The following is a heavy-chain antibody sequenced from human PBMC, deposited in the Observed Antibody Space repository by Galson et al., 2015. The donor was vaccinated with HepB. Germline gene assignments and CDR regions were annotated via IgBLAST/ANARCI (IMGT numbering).Heavy chain of an antibody. Sequence: SETLSLTCAVYGGSLTGYYWSWIRQAPGKGLEWIGEINYGGTTHYNPSLKSRVTTSVDTSKNQFSLKLSSVTAADTAVYYCARRLYLNGYYSGSWGQGTLVTVCS. J-gene: IGHJ5*02. D-gene: IGHD3-9*01. CDR2: INYGGTT. CDR1: GGSLTGYY. CDR3: ARRLYLNGYYSGS. V-gene: IGHV4-34*01.